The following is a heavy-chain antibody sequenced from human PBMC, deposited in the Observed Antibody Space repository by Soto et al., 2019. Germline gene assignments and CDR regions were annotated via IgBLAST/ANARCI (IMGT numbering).Heavy chain of an antibody. CDR1: GYSFTSYW. CDR2: IYPGDSDT. Sequence: GESLKISCKGSGYSFTSYWIGRVRQMPGKGLEWMGIIYPGDSDTRYSPSFQGQVTISVDKSISTAYLQWSRLKASDSAIYYCARPYCSGGSCYSDAFDVWGQGTMVTVSS. D-gene: IGHD2-15*01. J-gene: IGHJ3*01. CDR3: ARPYCSGGSCYSDAFDV. V-gene: IGHV5-51*01.